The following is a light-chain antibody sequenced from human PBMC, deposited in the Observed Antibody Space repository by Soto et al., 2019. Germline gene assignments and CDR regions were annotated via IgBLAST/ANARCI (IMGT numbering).Light chain of an antibody. V-gene: IGLV1-51*01. CDR1: SSNIGNNY. CDR2: DND. CDR3: GTWDSSVV. Sequence: QAVVTQPPSVSAAPGQKVTISCSGSSSNIGNNYVSWYQQLPGTAPKLLIYDNDKRPSGIPDRFSGSKSGTSATLGITGLQTGDEADYYCGTWDSSVVFGGGTKLTVL. J-gene: IGLJ2*01.